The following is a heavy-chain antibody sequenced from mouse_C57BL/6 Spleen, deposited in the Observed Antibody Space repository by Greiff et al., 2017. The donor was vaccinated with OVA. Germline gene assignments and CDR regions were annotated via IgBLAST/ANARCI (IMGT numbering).Heavy chain of an antibody. CDR3: ARGGVTTVHYYAMDY. CDR1: GYTFTSYD. V-gene: IGHV1-85*01. CDR2: IYPRDGST. Sequence: QVQLQQSGPELVKPGASVKLSCKASGYTFTSYDINWVKQRPGQGLEWIGWIYPRDGSTKYNEKVKGKATLTVDTSSSTAYMELHSLTSEDSAVYFCARGGVTTVHYYAMDYWGQGTSVTVSS. J-gene: IGHJ4*01. D-gene: IGHD1-1*01.